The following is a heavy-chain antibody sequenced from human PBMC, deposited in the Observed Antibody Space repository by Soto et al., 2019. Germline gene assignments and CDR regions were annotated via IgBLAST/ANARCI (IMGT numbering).Heavy chain of an antibody. J-gene: IGHJ4*02. Sequence: GESLKISCKASGYIIKNYWIGWVRQMPGQGLEWMGIIFPDDSDTRYSPSFQGHVTISVDKSISTAYVQWSSLKASDSAIYYCFRGGVTSRSFDYWGQGTLVTVSS. CDR3: FRGGVTSRSFDY. D-gene: IGHD3-16*01. V-gene: IGHV5-51*01. CDR1: GYIIKNYW. CDR2: IFPDDSDT.